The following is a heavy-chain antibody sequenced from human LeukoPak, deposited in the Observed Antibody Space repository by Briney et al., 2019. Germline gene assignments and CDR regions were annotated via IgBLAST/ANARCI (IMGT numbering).Heavy chain of an antibody. CDR3: ARQENGYSH. V-gene: IGHV1-2*02. Sequence: GASVKVSCKASGYTFTNYYMCWVRQAPGQGLDWMGWINPHTGVTVYAQKFQGRVIMTRDTSISTAYMELSSLRFDDSAVYYCARQENGYSHWGQGTLVTVSS. D-gene: IGHD3-22*01. CDR1: GYTFTNYY. J-gene: IGHJ4*02. CDR2: INPHTGVT.